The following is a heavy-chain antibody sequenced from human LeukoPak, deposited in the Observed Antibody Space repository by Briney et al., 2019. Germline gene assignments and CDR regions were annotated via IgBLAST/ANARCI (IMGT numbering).Heavy chain of an antibody. CDR2: ISSSSSYI. CDR1: GFTFSSYS. J-gene: IGHJ6*02. Sequence: GGSLRLSCAASGFTFSSYSMNWVRQAPGKGLEWVSSISSSSSYIYYADSVKGRFTISRDNAKNSLYLQMNSLRAEDTAVYYCARGRAHGGMDVWGQGTTVTVSS. V-gene: IGHV3-21*01. CDR3: ARGRAHGGMDV.